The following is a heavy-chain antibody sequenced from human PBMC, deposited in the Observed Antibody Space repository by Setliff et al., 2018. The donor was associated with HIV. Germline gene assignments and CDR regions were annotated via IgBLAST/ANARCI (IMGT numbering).Heavy chain of an antibody. Sequence: ASVKVSCKVSGYSLTELSIHWVRQAPGEGLEWMGGFDPEDDETAYAEKFQGRVTMTEDTSTDTAYMALSSLRSEDTAMYYCATSGFYDILTGPTPGVFDIWGPGTMVTVSS. CDR2: FDPEDDET. CDR3: ATSGFYDILTGPTPGVFDI. V-gene: IGHV1-24*01. D-gene: IGHD3-9*01. CDR1: GYSLTELS. J-gene: IGHJ3*02.